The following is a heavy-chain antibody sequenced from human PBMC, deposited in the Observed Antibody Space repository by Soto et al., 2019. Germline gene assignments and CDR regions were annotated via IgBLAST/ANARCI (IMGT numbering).Heavy chain of an antibody. CDR2: IYYSGST. Sequence: TLSLTCTVSGGSISSYYWSWIRQPPGKGLEWIGYIYYSGSTNYNPSLKSRVTISVDTSKNQFSLKLSSVTAADTAVYYCARDQGYSYGLYYYYGMDVWGQGTTVTVSS. CDR3: ARDQGYSYGLYYYYGMDV. V-gene: IGHV4-59*12. CDR1: GGSISSYY. D-gene: IGHD5-18*01. J-gene: IGHJ6*02.